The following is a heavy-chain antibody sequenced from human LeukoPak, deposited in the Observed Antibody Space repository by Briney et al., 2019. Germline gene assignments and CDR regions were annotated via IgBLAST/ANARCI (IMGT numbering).Heavy chain of an antibody. CDR1: GGTFSSYA. D-gene: IGHD3-10*01. CDR2: IIPIFGTA. V-gene: IGHV1-69*06. CDR3: ARGGGVLLWFAELFDLDY. Sequence: SVKVSCKASGGTFSSYAISWVRQAPGQGLEWMGGIIPIFGTANYAQKFQGRVTITADKSTSTAYMELSSLRSEDTAVYYCARGGGVLLWFAELFDLDYWGQGTLVTVSS. J-gene: IGHJ4*02.